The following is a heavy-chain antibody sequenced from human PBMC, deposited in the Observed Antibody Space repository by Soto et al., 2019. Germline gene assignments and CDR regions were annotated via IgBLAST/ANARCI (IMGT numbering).Heavy chain of an antibody. CDR3: SRQISHSSGFDY. V-gene: IGHV3-15*07. Sequence: EVQLVESGGGFVKPGGSLRLSCAASGFTFSNAWMTWFRQAPGKGLEWVGRIKSKTDGGATDYAAPVKGRFTISRDDSENTLYLQIDSLTTEDTAVYYCSRQISHSSGFDYWGQGTLVTVSS. J-gene: IGHJ4*02. CDR1: GFTFSNAW. CDR2: IKSKTDGGAT. D-gene: IGHD6-19*01.